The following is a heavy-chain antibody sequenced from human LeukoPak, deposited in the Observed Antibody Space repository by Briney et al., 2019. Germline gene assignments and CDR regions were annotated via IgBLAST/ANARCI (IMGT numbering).Heavy chain of an antibody. D-gene: IGHD2-21*02. Sequence: GGSLRLSCAASGFTFTDYFMGWIRHAPGKGLDWVSHISRQGDTTDYADSVKGRFTISRDNAKNSVFLQMNFLRAEDTAVYFCARVRRGGDSRYFDYWGQGALVTVSS. CDR3: ARVRRGGDSRYFDY. CDR1: GFTFTDYF. V-gene: IGHV3-11*01. J-gene: IGHJ4*02. CDR2: ISRQGDTT.